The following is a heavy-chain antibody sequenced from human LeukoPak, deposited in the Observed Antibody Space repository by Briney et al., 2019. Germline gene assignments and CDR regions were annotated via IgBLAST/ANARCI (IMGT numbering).Heavy chain of an antibody. CDR3: AGDQEGFDY. CDR1: GYTFTSNY. CDR2: IYPRDGST. J-gene: IGHJ4*02. Sequence: ASVKVTCKASGYTFTSNYIHWVRQAPGQGLEWMGMIYPRDGSTSYAQKFQGRVTVTRDTSTSTVHMELSGLRSEDTAVYYCAGDQEGFDYWGQGTLVTVSS. V-gene: IGHV1-46*01.